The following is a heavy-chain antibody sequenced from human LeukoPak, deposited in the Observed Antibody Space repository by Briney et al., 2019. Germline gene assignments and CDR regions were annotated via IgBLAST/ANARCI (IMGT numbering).Heavy chain of an antibody. CDR3: AKERVGATLGEFDY. V-gene: IGHV3-30*18. Sequence: GGSLRLSCAASGFTFSSYGMSWVRQAPGKGLEWVAVISYDGSNKYYADSVKGRFTISRDNSKNTLYLQMNSLRAEDTAVYYCAKERVGATLGEFDYWGQGTLVTVSS. D-gene: IGHD1-26*01. CDR1: GFTFSSYG. J-gene: IGHJ4*02. CDR2: ISYDGSNK.